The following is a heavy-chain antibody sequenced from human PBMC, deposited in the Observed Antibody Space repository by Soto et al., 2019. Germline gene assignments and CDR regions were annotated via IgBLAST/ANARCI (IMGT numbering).Heavy chain of an antibody. J-gene: IGHJ4*02. CDR2: IYYSGST. D-gene: IGHD5-12*01. V-gene: IGHV4-59*01. CDR3: AGGDIEMATPLLFDY. Sequence: SETLSLTCTVSGGSISSYYWSWIRQPPGKGLEWIGYIYYSGSTNYNPSLKSRVTISVDTSKNQFSLKLSSVTAADTAVYYCAGGDIEMATPLLFDYWGQGTLVTVSS. CDR1: GGSISSYY.